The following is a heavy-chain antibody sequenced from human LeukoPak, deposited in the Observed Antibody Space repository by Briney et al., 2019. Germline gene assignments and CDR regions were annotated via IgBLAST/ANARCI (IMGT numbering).Heavy chain of an antibody. V-gene: IGHV4-38-2*01. Sequence: SETLSLTCAVSGYSISSGDYWGWIRQPPGKGLEWIGSIYNSVSTYYNPSLKSRVTISVDTSKNQFSLKLSSVTAADTAVYYCARLPRATVTTTGFDYWGQGTLVTVSS. D-gene: IGHD4-11*01. CDR2: IYNSVST. CDR1: GYSISSGDY. J-gene: IGHJ4*02. CDR3: ARLPRATVTTTGFDY.